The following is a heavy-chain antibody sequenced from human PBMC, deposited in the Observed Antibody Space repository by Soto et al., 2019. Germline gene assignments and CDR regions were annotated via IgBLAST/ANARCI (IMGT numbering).Heavy chain of an antibody. CDR3: ARSGIAVADRTLDY. CDR1: GGSVSSGSYY. D-gene: IGHD6-19*01. Sequence: QVQLQESGPGLVKPSETLSLTCTVSGGSVSSGSYYWSWIRQPPGKGLEWIGYIYYSGSTNYNPSLKSRLTISVDTSKNQFSLKLSSVTAADTAVYYCARSGIAVADRTLDYWGQGTLVTVSS. V-gene: IGHV4-61*01. CDR2: IYYSGST. J-gene: IGHJ4*02.